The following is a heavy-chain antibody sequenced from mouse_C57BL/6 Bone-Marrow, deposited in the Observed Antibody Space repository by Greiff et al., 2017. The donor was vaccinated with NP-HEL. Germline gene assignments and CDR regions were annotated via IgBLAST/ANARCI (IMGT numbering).Heavy chain of an antibody. CDR2: IYPGSGST. CDR3: AGYGRLWYFDV. J-gene: IGHJ1*03. CDR1: GYTFTSYW. D-gene: IGHD1-1*01. V-gene: IGHV1-55*01. Sequence: QVHVKQPGTELVKPGASVKLSCKASGYTFTSYWITWVKQRPGQGLEWIGDIYPGSGSTNYNEKFKSKATLTVDTSSSTAYMQLSSLTSEDSAVYYCAGYGRLWYFDVWGTGTTVTVSS.